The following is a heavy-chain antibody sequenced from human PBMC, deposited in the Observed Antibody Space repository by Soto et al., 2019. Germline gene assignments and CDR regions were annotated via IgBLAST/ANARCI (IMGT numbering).Heavy chain of an antibody. V-gene: IGHV4-59*03. CDR1: GASIRSYY. J-gene: IGHJ6*02. D-gene: IGHD3-10*01. Sequence: SETLSLTCSVSGASIRSYYLHWVRLLPGNGREWIGYAYPPDYTRYNPSHTSRVTISVDTCKSQFPLRLNSVTAAETGEYYCASSAGHRGDFFYYNGMDVWGQGTTVTVSS. CDR3: ASSAGHRGDFFYYNGMDV. CDR2: AYPPDYT.